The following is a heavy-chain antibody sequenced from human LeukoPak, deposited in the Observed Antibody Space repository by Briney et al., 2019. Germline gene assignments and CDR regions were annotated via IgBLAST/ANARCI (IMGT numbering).Heavy chain of an antibody. V-gene: IGHV1-18*01. J-gene: IGHJ5*02. Sequence: ASVKVSCKASGYTFTSYGISWVRQAPGQGLEWMGWISAYNGNTNYAQKLQGRVTMTTDTSTSTAYMELRSLRSDDTAVYYCARGGYDFWSAPKYQNWFDPWGQGTLVTVSS. CDR3: ARGGYDFWSAPKYQNWFDP. D-gene: IGHD3-3*01. CDR2: ISAYNGNT. CDR1: GYTFTSYG.